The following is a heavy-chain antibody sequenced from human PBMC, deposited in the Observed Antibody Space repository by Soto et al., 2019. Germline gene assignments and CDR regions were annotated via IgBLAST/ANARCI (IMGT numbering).Heavy chain of an antibody. Sequence: QVQLVQSGPEVKKPGASVKVSCKASGYSFSTYNISWVRQAPGQGLEWMGRISNYNGNTDYAQKFEGRLVMTTETSTTTAYMELTSLTSDDADVYYCARTSVVNSLDYWGQGTLVSVSS. V-gene: IGHV1-18*01. D-gene: IGHD4-17*01. J-gene: IGHJ4*02. CDR1: GYSFSTYN. CDR3: ARTSVVNSLDY. CDR2: ISNYNGNT.